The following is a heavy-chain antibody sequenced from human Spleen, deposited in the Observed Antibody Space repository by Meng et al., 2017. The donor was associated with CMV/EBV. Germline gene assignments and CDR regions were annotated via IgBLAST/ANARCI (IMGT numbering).Heavy chain of an antibody. CDR2: IFHSGTT. V-gene: IGHV4-38-2*02. J-gene: IGHJ3*01. D-gene: IGHD3-3*01. CDR1: YYSISGGYY. Sequence: SETLSLTCIVSYYSISGGYYWGWVRQPPGKGLEWIGNIFHSGTTYYNPSLKSRVTISVDTSKNQFSLNMSSVTAADTALYYCARDWYYDPLGLWGQGTMVTVSS. CDR3: ARDWYYDPLGL.